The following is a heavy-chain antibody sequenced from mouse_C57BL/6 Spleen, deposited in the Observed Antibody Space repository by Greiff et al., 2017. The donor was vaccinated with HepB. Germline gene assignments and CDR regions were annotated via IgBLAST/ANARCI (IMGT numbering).Heavy chain of an antibody. D-gene: IGHD1-1*01. CDR1: GFTFSDYG. CDR3: AGGVYGSSYWYFDV. CDR2: ISSGSSTI. Sequence: EVMLVESGGGLVKPGGSLKLSCAASGFTFSDYGMHWVRQAPEKGLEWVAYISSGSSTIYYADTVKGRFTISRDNAKNTLFLQMTSLGSEDTAMYYCAGGVYGSSYWYFDVWGTGTTVTVSS. V-gene: IGHV5-17*01. J-gene: IGHJ1*03.